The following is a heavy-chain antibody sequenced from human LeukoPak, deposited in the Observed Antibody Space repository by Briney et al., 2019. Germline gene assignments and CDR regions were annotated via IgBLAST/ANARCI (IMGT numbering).Heavy chain of an antibody. CDR1: GGSISSSNYY. D-gene: IGHD3-3*01. CDR3: ARHAYYDFVTGLFDP. J-gene: IGHJ5*02. V-gene: IGHV4-39*01. Sequence: PSETLSLTCTVSGGSISSSNYYWGWIRQPPGKGLERIGSIYYSGNTYYNSSLKSRVTISVDTSKNHFSLNLNSVTAADTAVYYSARHAYYDFVTGLFDPWGQGTLVTVSS. CDR2: IYYSGNT.